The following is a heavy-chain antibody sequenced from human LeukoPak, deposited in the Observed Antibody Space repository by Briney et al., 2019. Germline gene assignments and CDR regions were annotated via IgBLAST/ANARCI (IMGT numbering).Heavy chain of an antibody. J-gene: IGHJ4*02. CDR2: ISAYNGNT. D-gene: IGHD6-13*01. CDR1: GYTFTSYG. V-gene: IGHV1-18*01. CDR3: ARAPSSSWYRAFDY. Sequence: ASVKVSCKASGYTFTSYGISWVRQAPGQGLEWMGWISAYNGNTNYAQEVQGRVTMTTDTSTSTAYMELRSLRSDDTAVYYCARAPSSSWYRAFDYWGQGTLVTVSS.